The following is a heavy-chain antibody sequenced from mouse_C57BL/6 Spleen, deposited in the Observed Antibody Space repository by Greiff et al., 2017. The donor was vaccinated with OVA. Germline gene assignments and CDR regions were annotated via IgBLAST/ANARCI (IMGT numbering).Heavy chain of an antibody. CDR3: ARWDYSNYLFAD. Sequence: QVQLQQPGAELVKPGASVKMSCKASGYTFTSYWITWVKQRPGQGLEWIGDIYPGSGSTNYNEKFKSKATLTVDTSSSTAYMQLSSLTSEDSAVYYCARWDYSNYLFADWGQGTLVTVSA. J-gene: IGHJ3*01. V-gene: IGHV1-55*01. D-gene: IGHD2-5*01. CDR2: IYPGSGST. CDR1: GYTFTSYW.